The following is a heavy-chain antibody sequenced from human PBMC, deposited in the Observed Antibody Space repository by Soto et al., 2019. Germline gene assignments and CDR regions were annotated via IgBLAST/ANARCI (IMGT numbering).Heavy chain of an antibody. Sequence: SETLSLTCTVSGGSISSSSYYWGWIRQPPGKGLEWIGSIYYSGSTYYNPSLKSRVTISVDTSKNQFSLKLSSVTAADTAVYYCARAGRRGRFYYWGQGTLVTVSS. CDR3: ARAGRRGRFYY. J-gene: IGHJ4*02. CDR2: IYYSGST. V-gene: IGHV4-39*01. CDR1: GGSISSSSYY.